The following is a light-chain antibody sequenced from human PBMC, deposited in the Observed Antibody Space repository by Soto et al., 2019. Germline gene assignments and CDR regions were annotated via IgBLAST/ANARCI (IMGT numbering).Light chain of an antibody. J-gene: IGKJ3*01. Sequence: VVMTQSAATLSVYPGERVTLSCRASESVHRNLAWYQQKPGQGPSLLIYYASTRATGVPDRFTGSGSGTEFTLTISSLQSEDFGVYHCQHYSNWPPTFGPGTKVEIK. CDR2: YAS. CDR1: ESVHRN. CDR3: QHYSNWPPT. V-gene: IGKV3-15*01.